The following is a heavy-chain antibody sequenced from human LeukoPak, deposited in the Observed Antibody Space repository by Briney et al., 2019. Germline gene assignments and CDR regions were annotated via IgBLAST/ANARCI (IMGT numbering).Heavy chain of an antibody. J-gene: IGHJ4*02. V-gene: IGHV4-39*07. CDR3: ARLRGG. Sequence: SETLSLTCTVSGGSISSNDYYWDWIRQPPGMGLEYIGSIYYSGSTYYNPSLKSRVTMSVDTSKNQFSLKLSSVTAADTAVYYCARLRGGWGQGTLVTVSS. D-gene: IGHD3-10*01. CDR1: GGSISSNDYY. CDR2: IYYSGST.